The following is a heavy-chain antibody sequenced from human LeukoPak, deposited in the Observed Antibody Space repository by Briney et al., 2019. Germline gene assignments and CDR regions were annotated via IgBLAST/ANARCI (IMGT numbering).Heavy chain of an antibody. CDR3: ARTVYYNDNSGYYYLWYFDL. CDR2: IYYNGST. J-gene: IGHJ2*01. Sequence: NPSETLSLTCTVSGGSISRNNFYWGWIRQPPGKGLEWIGNIYYNGSTYYNPSLKSRVIISLDMSKKQFSLQLNSVTAADTAVYYCARTVYYNDNSGYYYLWYFDLWGRGTLVAVSS. CDR1: GGSISRNNFY. D-gene: IGHD3-22*01. V-gene: IGHV4-39*01.